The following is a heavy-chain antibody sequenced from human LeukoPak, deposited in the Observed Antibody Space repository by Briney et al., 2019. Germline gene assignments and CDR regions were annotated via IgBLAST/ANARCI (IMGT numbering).Heavy chain of an antibody. CDR2: INAGNGNT. V-gene: IGHV1-3*01. J-gene: IGHJ4*02. Sequence: ASVKVSRKASGYTFTSYAMHWVRQAPGQRLEWMGWINAGNGNTKYSQKFQGRVTITRDTSASTGYMELSSLRSEDTAVYYCARAGPDSSSWADYWGQGTLVTVSS. D-gene: IGHD6-13*01. CDR3: ARAGPDSSSWADY. CDR1: GYTFTSYA.